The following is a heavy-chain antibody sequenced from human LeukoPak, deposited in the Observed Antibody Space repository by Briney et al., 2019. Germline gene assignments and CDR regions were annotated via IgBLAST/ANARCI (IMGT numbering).Heavy chain of an antibody. V-gene: IGHV4-31*03. CDR2: IYYSGST. J-gene: IGHJ4*02. CDR3: AREGLNLYYFDY. Sequence: SETLSLTCTVSGGSISSGGYYWSWIRQHPGKGLEWIGYIYYSGSTYYNPSLKSRVTISVDTSKNQFSLKLSSVTAADTAVYHCAREGLNLYYFDYWGQGTLVTVSS. D-gene: IGHD6-19*01. CDR1: GGSISSGGYY.